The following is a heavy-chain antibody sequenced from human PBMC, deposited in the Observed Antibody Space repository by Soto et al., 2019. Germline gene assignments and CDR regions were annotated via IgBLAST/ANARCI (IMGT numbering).Heavy chain of an antibody. CDR3: ARDLPIYGGAFDI. CDR2: ILKDGSQQ. J-gene: IGHJ3*02. D-gene: IGHD3-10*01. Sequence: GGSLRLSCAASGFTFSTYGMHWVRQAPGKGLEWVAAILKDGSQQYYADSVKGRLTISRDNSKNTLSLEMNSLRAEDTAVYYCARDLPIYGGAFDIWGQGTMVTVSS. V-gene: IGHV3-30*03. CDR1: GFTFSTYG.